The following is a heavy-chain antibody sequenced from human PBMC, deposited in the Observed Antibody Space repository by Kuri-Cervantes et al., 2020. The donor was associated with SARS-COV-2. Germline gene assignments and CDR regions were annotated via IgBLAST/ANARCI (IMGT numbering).Heavy chain of an antibody. Sequence: ASVKVSCKASGYTFTGYYMHWVRQAPGQGLEWMGWINPNSGGTNYAQKFQGRVTMTRDTSISTAYMELSRLRSDDTAVYYCARDLLQADYYDSSGYYYLPDYWGQGTLVTVS. D-gene: IGHD3-22*01. CDR2: INPNSGGT. CDR3: ARDLLQADYYDSSGYYYLPDY. CDR1: GYTFTGYY. J-gene: IGHJ4*02. V-gene: IGHV1-2*02.